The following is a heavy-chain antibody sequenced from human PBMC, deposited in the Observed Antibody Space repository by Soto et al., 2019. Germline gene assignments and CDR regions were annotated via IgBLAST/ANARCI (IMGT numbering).Heavy chain of an antibody. Sequence: ASVKVSCKASGYTFTSYAMHWVRQAPGQRLEWMGWINAGNGNTKYSQKFQGRVTITRDTSASTAYMELSSLRSEDTAVYYWASGALEWPPYYFDYWGQGTLVTVSS. CDR2: INAGNGNT. CDR3: ASGALEWPPYYFDY. V-gene: IGHV1-3*01. D-gene: IGHD3-3*01. CDR1: GYTFTSYA. J-gene: IGHJ4*02.